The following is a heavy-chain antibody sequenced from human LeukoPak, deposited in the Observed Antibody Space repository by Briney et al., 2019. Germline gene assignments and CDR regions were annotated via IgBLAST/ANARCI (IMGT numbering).Heavy chain of an antibody. J-gene: IGHJ6*03. V-gene: IGHV1-69*13. Sequence: SVKVSCKASGGTFSSYAISWVRQAPGQGLEWMGGIIPIFGTANYAQKFQGRVTITADESTSTAYMELSSLRSEDTAVYYCARDPYSAGKTDYYYYMDVWGKGTTVTVSS. CDR2: IIPIFGTA. CDR1: GGTFSSYA. D-gene: IGHD3-10*01. CDR3: ARDPYSAGKTDYYYYMDV.